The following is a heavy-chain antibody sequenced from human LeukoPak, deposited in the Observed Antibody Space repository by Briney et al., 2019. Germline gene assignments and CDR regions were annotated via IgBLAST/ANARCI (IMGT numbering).Heavy chain of an antibody. V-gene: IGHV3-48*03. CDR1: GFTFSSYE. Sequence: GGSLRLSCTGSGFTFSSYEMNWVRQAPGKGLEWVSYISSSGRTIYYADSVKGRFTISRDNAKNSLYLQMNSLRAEDTAVYYCARDRDPGYNDSSGYRRVNAFDIWGQGTMVTVSS. D-gene: IGHD3-22*01. CDR2: ISSSGRTI. CDR3: ARDRDPGYNDSSGYRRVNAFDI. J-gene: IGHJ3*02.